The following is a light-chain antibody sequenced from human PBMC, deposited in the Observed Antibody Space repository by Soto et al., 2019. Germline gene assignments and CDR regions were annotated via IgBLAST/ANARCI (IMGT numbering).Light chain of an antibody. Sequence: QSALTQPPSVSRAPGQRVTISCTGSSSNIGAGYDVHWYQQLPGTAPKLLIYGNSNRPSGVPDRFSGSKSGTSASLAITGLQAEDEADYYCQSYDSSLSGSNYVFGTGTKLTVL. J-gene: IGLJ1*01. CDR1: SSNIGAGYD. CDR3: QSYDSSLSGSNYV. V-gene: IGLV1-40*01. CDR2: GNS.